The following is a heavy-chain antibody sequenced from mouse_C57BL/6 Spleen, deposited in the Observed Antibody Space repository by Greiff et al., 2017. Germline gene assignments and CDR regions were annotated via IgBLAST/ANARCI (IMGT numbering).Heavy chain of an antibody. CDR3: ARSVYDYVAWFAY. Sequence: EVKLQESGPELVKPGASVKIPCKASGYTFTDYNMDWVKQSHGKSLEWIGDINPNNGGTIYNQKFKGKATLTVDKSSSTAYMELRSLTSEDTAVYYCARSVYDYVAWFAYWGQGTLVTVSA. J-gene: IGHJ3*01. CDR2: INPNNGGT. D-gene: IGHD2-4*01. CDR1: GYTFTDYN. V-gene: IGHV1-18*01.